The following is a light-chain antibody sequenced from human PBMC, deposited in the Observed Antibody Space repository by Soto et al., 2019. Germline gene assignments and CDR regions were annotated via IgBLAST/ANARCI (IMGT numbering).Light chain of an antibody. CDR2: DAS. Sequence: IRMTQSPSSLSASTGDRVTITCRASQGISSYLAWYQQRPGKAPKLLIYDASNLATGVPSRFSGSGSGTDFTFTISSLQPEDIATYYCQQYDNLPYTFGQGTQLEIK. J-gene: IGKJ2*01. V-gene: IGKV1-33*01. CDR3: QQYDNLPYT. CDR1: QGISSY.